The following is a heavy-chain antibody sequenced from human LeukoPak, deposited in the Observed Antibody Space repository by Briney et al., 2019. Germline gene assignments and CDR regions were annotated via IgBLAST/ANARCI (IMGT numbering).Heavy chain of an antibody. Sequence: PSETLSLTCAVYGGSFSGYYWSWIRQPPGKGLEWIGEINHSGSTNYNPSLKSRVTISVDTSKNQFSLKLSSVTAADTAVYYCARVRYYDSSGYYPVKGMDVWGQGTTVTVSS. V-gene: IGHV4-34*01. J-gene: IGHJ6*02. CDR3: ARVRYYDSSGYYPVKGMDV. CDR2: INHSGST. D-gene: IGHD3-22*01. CDR1: GGSFSGYY.